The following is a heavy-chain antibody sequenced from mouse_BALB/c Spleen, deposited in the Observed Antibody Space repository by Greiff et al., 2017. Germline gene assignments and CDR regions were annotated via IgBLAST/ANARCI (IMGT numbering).Heavy chain of an antibody. CDR2: ISDGGSYT. Sequence: EVKLQESGGGLVKPGGSLKLSCAASGFTFSDYYMYWVRQTPEKRLEWVATISDGGSYTYYPDSVKGRFTISRDNAKNNLYLQMSSLKSEDTAMYYCARTPPNYYAMDYWGQGTSVTVSS. CDR1: GFTFSDYY. V-gene: IGHV5-4*02. CDR3: ARTPPNYYAMDY. J-gene: IGHJ4*01.